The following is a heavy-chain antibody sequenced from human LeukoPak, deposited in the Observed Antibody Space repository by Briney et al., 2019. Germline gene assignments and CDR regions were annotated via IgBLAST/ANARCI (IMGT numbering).Heavy chain of an antibody. CDR3: ARLRRYVLRPRDYYYGMDV. J-gene: IGHJ6*02. CDR1: GFTFSSYW. D-gene: IGHD6-6*01. Sequence: GGSLRLSCAASGFTFSSYWMSWVRQAPGKGLEWVANIKQVGSEKYYVDSVKGRFTISRDNAKNSLYLQMNSLRAEDTAVYYCARLRRYVLRPRDYYYGMDVWGQGTTVTVSS. CDR2: IKQVGSEK. V-gene: IGHV3-7*04.